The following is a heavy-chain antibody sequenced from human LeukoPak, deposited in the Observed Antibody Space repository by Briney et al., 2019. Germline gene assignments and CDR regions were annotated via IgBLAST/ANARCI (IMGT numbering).Heavy chain of an antibody. Sequence: ASVKVSCKASGYTFTAYYMHWVRQTPGQGLEWMGWINPNNGDTNYPQKFQGRVTMTRDTSISTAYMELTSLRSDDTAVYYCATPYYFDNSGYLFCDIWRQGKMVTVSS. D-gene: IGHD3-22*01. J-gene: IGHJ3*02. CDR1: GYTFTAYY. CDR2: INPNNGDT. V-gene: IGHV1-2*02. CDR3: ATPYYFDNSGYLFCDI.